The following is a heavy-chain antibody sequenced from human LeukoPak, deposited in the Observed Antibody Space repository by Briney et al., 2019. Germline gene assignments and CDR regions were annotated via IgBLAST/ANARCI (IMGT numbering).Heavy chain of an antibody. J-gene: IGHJ3*02. V-gene: IGHV3-23*01. CDR2: ISNSAGST. D-gene: IGHD4-23*01. Sequence: GGSLRLSCAASGFTFSSYAMSWVRQAPGKGLEWVSVISNSAGSTFYADSVKGRFTISRDNSKNTLYLQMNSLRAEDTAVYYCARRPLYGGSASDAFDIWGQGTLVTVSS. CDR3: ARRPLYGGSASDAFDI. CDR1: GFTFSSYA.